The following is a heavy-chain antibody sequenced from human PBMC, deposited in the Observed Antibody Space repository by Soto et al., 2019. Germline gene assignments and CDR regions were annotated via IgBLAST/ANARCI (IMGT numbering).Heavy chain of an antibody. D-gene: IGHD2-15*01. CDR2: ISSNGGST. Sequence: GGSLRLSCSASGFTFSSYAMHWVRQAPGKGLEYVSAISSNGGSTYYADSVKGRFTISRDNSKNTLYLQMSSLRAEDTAVYYCVKGVVAATLSFDYWGQGTLVTVSS. J-gene: IGHJ4*02. CDR3: VKGVVAATLSFDY. V-gene: IGHV3-64D*08. CDR1: GFTFSSYA.